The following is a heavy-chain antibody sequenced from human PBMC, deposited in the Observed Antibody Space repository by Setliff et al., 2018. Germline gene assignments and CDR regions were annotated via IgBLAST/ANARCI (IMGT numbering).Heavy chain of an antibody. CDR2: IYFGGNT. V-gene: IGHV4-39*07. CDR3: ARDASASDGRNAFDI. Sequence: SETLSLTCTVPGGSISDNGYFWGWVRQPPGKGLEWIGNIYFGGNTYFNPSFKSRVTMSIDTSNSQFSLKLSSVTAADTAIYYCARDASASDGRNAFDIWGQGTMVNVSS. D-gene: IGHD1-26*01. CDR1: GGSISDNGYF. J-gene: IGHJ3*02.